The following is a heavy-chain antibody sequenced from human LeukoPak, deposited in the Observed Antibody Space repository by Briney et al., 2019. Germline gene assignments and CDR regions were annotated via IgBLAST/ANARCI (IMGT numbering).Heavy chain of an antibody. CDR3: ARGAYYMDV. V-gene: IGHV3-48*03. Sequence: GGSLRLSCAASGFTFSSYEMNWVRQAPGKGLEWVSYISSSGSTIYYADSVKGRFTRSRDNAKNSLYLQMNSLRAEDTAVYYCARGAYYMDVWGKGTTVTVSS. CDR2: ISSSGSTI. J-gene: IGHJ6*03. CDR1: GFTFSSYE.